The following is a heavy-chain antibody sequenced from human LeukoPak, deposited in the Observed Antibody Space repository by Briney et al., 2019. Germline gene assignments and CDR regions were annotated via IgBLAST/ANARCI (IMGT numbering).Heavy chain of an antibody. V-gene: IGHV4-4*07. CDR3: ARDKGGGSYVD. Sequence: PSETLSLTCTVAGGSISGYYWSWIRQPAGKGLEWIGRMYTIGSTNYNPSLKSRITMSVDTSKNQFFLKLSSVTAADTAVYYCARDKGGGSYVDWGQGTLVTVSS. CDR2: MYTIGST. D-gene: IGHD3-22*01. J-gene: IGHJ4*02. CDR1: GGSISGYY.